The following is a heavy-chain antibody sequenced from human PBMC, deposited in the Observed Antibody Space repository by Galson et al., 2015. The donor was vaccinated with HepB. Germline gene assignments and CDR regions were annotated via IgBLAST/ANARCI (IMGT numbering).Heavy chain of an antibody. V-gene: IGHV3-30*04. Sequence: SLRLSCAASGFTFSSYAMHWVRQAPGKGLEWVAVISYDGSNKYYADSVKGRFTISRDNSKNTLYLQMDSLRAEDTAVYYCARDPAVTTDYGMDVWGQGTTVTVSS. CDR1: GFTFSSYA. CDR3: ARDPAVTTDYGMDV. CDR2: ISYDGSNK. D-gene: IGHD4-17*01. J-gene: IGHJ6*02.